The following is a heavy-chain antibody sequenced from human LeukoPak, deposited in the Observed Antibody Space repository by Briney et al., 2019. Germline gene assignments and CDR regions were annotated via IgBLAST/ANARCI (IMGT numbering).Heavy chain of an antibody. CDR2: MNPNSGNT. CDR1: GYTFTNYD. D-gene: IGHD3-22*01. CDR3: VRGGTIHDSMPEDAFDV. Sequence: ASVKVSCKASGYTFTNYDINWVRQATGQGLEWMGWMNPNSGNTGYAQELQGRVTMTRNSSISTAFMELSSLRSEDTAVYYCVRGGTIHDSMPEDAFDVWGQGTMVTVSS. J-gene: IGHJ3*01. V-gene: IGHV1-8*01.